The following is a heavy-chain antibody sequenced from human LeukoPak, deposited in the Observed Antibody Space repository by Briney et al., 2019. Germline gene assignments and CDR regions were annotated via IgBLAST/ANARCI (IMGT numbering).Heavy chain of an antibody. Sequence: GGSLRLSCAASGFTFSIYTMNWVRQAPGKGLEWVSIINYNGRNTYYADSVKGRFTISRDNSKNMVYLQMNRLRAEDTAIYHCAKDGHCPDSICPTNIAVAGYVDSWGQGTLVTVSS. CDR3: AKDGHCPDSICPTNIAVAGYVDS. CDR1: GFTFSIYT. J-gene: IGHJ4*02. V-gene: IGHV3-23*01. CDR2: INYNGRNT. D-gene: IGHD6-19*01.